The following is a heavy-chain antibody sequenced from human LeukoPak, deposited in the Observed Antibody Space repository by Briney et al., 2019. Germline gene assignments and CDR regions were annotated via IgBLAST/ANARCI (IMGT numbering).Heavy chain of an antibody. D-gene: IGHD3-22*01. Sequence: PSETLSLTCAVYGGSFSGYYWSWIRQPPGKGLEWIGEINHSGSTNYNPSLKSRVTISVDTSKNQFSLQLSSVTAADTAVYYCARLPFYYGKSGYDYWGQGTLVTVSS. J-gene: IGHJ4*02. V-gene: IGHV4-34*01. CDR1: GGSFSGYY. CDR3: ARLPFYYGKSGYDY. CDR2: INHSGST.